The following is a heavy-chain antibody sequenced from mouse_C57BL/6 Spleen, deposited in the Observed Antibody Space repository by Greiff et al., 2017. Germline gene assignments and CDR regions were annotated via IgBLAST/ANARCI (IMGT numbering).Heavy chain of an antibody. CDR2: IYPRDGST. CDR3: ARPGGGYYGYFDV. V-gene: IGHV1-85*01. CDR1: GYTFTSYD. J-gene: IGHJ1*03. D-gene: IGHD1-1*02. Sequence: QVQLQQSGPELVKPGASVKLSCKASGYTFTSYDINWVKQRPGQGLEWIGWIYPRDGSTKYNEQFKGKATLTVAKPSSTAYMELHSLTSEDSAVYFCARPGGGYYGYFDVWGTGTTVTVSS.